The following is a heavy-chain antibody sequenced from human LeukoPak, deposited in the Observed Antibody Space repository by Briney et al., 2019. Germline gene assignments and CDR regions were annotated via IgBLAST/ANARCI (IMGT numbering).Heavy chain of an antibody. CDR3: ARDRITMVRGVIISWFDP. CDR1: GGSSSGYY. Sequence: PSETLSLTCAVYGGSSSGYYWSWIRQPPGKGLEWIGEINHSGSTNYNPSLKSRVTISADTSKNQFSLKLSSVTAADTAVYYCARDRITMVRGVIISWFDPWGQGTLVTVSS. V-gene: IGHV4-34*01. CDR2: INHSGST. J-gene: IGHJ5*02. D-gene: IGHD3-10*01.